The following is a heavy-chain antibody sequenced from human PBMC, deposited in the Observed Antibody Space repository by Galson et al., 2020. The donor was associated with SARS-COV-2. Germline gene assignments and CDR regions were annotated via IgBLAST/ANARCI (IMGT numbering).Heavy chain of an antibody. V-gene: IGHV4-61*02. D-gene: IGHD3-3*01. CDR1: GASISSGSYY. Sequence: SETLSLTCTVSGASISSGSYYWSWIRQPDGKGLEWIGRIDKSGTNNYNPSIWSQVTISVDTSKTQFSLKLTSVTAADTAVYYCARGNSPCVTIFGVLTGTCGMDVWGQGTTVTVSS. CDR3: ARGNSPCVTIFGVLTGTCGMDV. J-gene: IGHJ6*02. CDR2: IDKSGTN.